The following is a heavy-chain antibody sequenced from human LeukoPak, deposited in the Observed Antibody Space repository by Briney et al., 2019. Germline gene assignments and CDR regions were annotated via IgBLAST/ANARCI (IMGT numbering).Heavy chain of an antibody. CDR2: IYTSGST. V-gene: IGHV4-61*02. CDR3: ARGVYDYVWGSYRKLPFDY. Sequence: PSETLSLTCTVSGGSISSGSYYWSWIRQPAGKGLEWIGRIYTSGSTNYNPSLKSRVTISVDTSKNQFSLKLSSVTAADTAVYYCARGVYDYVWGSYRKLPFDYWGQGTLVTVSS. D-gene: IGHD3-16*02. J-gene: IGHJ4*02. CDR1: GGSISSGSYY.